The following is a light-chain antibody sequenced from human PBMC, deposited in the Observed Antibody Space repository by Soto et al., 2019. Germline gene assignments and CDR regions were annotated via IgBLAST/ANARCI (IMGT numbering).Light chain of an antibody. CDR1: QSVTSNY. J-gene: IGKJ5*01. V-gene: IGKV3-20*01. CDR2: GAS. CDR3: QQYGSSPST. Sequence: EIVLTQSPGTLSLSPGERATLSCRASQSVTSNYLAWYQQKPGQAPSLLIYGASSRATGIPGRFSGTGSGTDFTLTISGLEPEDFAVYYCQQYGSSPSTFGQGTRLEIK.